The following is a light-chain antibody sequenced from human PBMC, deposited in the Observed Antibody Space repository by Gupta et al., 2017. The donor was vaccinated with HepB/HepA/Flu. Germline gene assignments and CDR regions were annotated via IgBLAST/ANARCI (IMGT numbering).Light chain of an antibody. J-gene: IGKJ1*01. CDR1: QSVSSN. CDR3: LHDNNWPWT. V-gene: IGKV3-15*01. Sequence: EIVMTQSPATLSVSPGERATLSCWASQSVSSNLAWYQQKPGQAPRLLIYGASTRATGIPARISGSGSGTEFTLTISSLQSEDFAVYYCLHDNNWPWTFGQGTKVEIK. CDR2: GAS.